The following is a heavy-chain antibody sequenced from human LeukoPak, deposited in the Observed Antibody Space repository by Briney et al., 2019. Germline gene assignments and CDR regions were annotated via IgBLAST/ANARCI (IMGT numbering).Heavy chain of an antibody. J-gene: IGHJ4*02. CDR1: GYTFTGYY. CDR2: MNPNSGNT. D-gene: IGHD3-22*01. V-gene: IGHV1-8*02. CDR3: ARVSYYDSSGYYPFDY. Sequence: ASVKVSCKASGYTFTGYYMHWVRQATGQGLEWMGWMNPNSGNTGYAQKFQGRVTMTRNTSISTAYMELSSLRSEDTAVYYCARVSYYDSSGYYPFDYWGQGTLVTVSS.